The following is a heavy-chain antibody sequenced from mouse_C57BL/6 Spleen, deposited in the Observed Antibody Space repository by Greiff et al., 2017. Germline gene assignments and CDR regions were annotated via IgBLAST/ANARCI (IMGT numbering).Heavy chain of an antibody. J-gene: IGHJ1*03. CDR3: ARLGYYGSYFDV. CDR1: GYTFTSYW. V-gene: IGHV1-52*01. Sequence: QVQLQQPGAELVRPGSSVKLSCKASGYTFTSYWMHWVKQRPIQGLEWIGNIDPSDSETHYNQKFKDKATLTVDKSSRTAYMQLSSLTSEDSAVYYCARLGYYGSYFDVWGTGTTVTVSS. CDR2: IDPSDSET. D-gene: IGHD1-1*01.